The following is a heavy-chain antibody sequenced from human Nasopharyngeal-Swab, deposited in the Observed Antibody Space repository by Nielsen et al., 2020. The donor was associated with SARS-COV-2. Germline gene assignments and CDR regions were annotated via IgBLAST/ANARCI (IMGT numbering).Heavy chain of an antibody. CDR2: IYSGGST. J-gene: IGHJ4*02. CDR1: GFTVSSNY. V-gene: IGHV3-53*01. Sequence: GESLKISCAASGFTVSSNYMSWVRQAPGKGLEWVPVIYSGGSTYYADSVKGRFTISRDNSKNTVFLQMNSLRAEDTALFFCAKDGGGWLTSGWYYFDFWGQGSQVTVSS. CDR3: AKDGGGWLTSGWYYFDF. D-gene: IGHD6-19*01.